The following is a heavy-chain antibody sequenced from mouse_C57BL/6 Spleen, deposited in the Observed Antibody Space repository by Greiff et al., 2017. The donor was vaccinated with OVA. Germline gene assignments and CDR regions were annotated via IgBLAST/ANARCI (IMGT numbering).Heavy chain of an antibody. CDR3: ARLSYYFRAMDY. D-gene: IGHD1-1*02. V-gene: IGHV1-55*01. CDR1: GYTFTSYW. J-gene: IGHJ4*01. CDR2: IYPGSGST. Sequence: QVQLKQPGAELVKPGASVKMSCKASGYTFTSYWITWVKQRPGQGLEWIGDIYPGSGSTNYNEKFKSKATLTVDTSSSTAYMQLSSLTSEDSAVYYCARLSYYFRAMDYWGQGTSVTVSS.